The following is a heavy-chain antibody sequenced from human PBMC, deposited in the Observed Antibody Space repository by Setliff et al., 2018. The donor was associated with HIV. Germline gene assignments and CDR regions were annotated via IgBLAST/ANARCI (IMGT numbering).Heavy chain of an antibody. Sequence: GGSLRLSCAASGFTFSSYSMNWVRQAPGKGLEWVSGISDSGGSTYYADSVKGRFTISRDNSKYTLYLQMNSLRPEDTAVYYCAKDLESSGWYRGYIDYWGQGTLVTVSS. CDR2: ISDSGGST. CDR1: GFTFSSYS. D-gene: IGHD6-19*01. V-gene: IGHV3-23*01. CDR3: AKDLESSGWYRGYIDY. J-gene: IGHJ4*02.